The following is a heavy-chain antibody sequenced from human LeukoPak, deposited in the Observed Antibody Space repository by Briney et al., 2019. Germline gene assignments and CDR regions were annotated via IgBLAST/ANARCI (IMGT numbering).Heavy chain of an antibody. CDR3: ARRGYSYFDY. V-gene: IGHV4-39*01. CDR2: IYYSGNT. D-gene: IGHD5-18*01. CDR1: GGSISSSSYY. Sequence: SETLSLTCTVSGGSISSSSYYWGWFRQPPGQGLEWIGSIYYSGNTYYNPSLKSRVTISVDTSKIQFSLKLSSVTAADTAVYYCARRGYSYFDYWGQGTLVTVSS. J-gene: IGHJ4*02.